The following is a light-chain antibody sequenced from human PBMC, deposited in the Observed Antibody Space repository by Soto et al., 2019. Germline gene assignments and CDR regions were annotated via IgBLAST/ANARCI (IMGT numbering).Light chain of an antibody. V-gene: IGKV4-1*01. Sequence: DIVMTQSPDSLAVSLGERATINCKSSQNVLYSSNNKNYLAWYQQRPGQPPKLLIYWASTRESGVPDRFSGSGSGTDFTLTISSLQAEDVAVYYCQQYYSNPLTFGQGTRLEI. CDR1: QNVLYSSNNKNY. J-gene: IGKJ5*01. CDR3: QQYYSNPLT. CDR2: WAS.